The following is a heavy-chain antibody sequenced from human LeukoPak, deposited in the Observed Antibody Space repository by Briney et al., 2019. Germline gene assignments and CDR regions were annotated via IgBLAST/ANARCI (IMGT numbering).Heavy chain of an antibody. V-gene: IGHV3-53*01. CDR3: ARADEYSSPFPVGDY. Sequence: TGGSLRLSCAASGFTVSSNYMSWVRQAPGKGLEWVSAIYSGGSTYYADSVKGRFTISRDNSKNTLYLQMNSLRAEDTAVYYCARADEYSSPFPVGDYWGQGTLVTVSS. CDR1: GFTVSSNY. D-gene: IGHD6-6*01. CDR2: IYSGGST. J-gene: IGHJ4*02.